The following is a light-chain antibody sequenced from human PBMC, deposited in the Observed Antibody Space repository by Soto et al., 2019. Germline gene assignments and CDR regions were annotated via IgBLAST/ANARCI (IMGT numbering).Light chain of an antibody. J-gene: IGLJ3*02. CDR2: QVR. Sequence: QSALTQPPSASGSPGQSVTISCTGTSSDVRGYNSVSWYQQHPGKAPKLMIYQVRERPSGVPDRFSASKSGNTASLTVSGLQAEDEADYYCSSYAGSSNFLVFGGGTKLTVL. CDR3: SSYAGSSNFLV. CDR1: SSDVRGYNS. V-gene: IGLV2-8*01.